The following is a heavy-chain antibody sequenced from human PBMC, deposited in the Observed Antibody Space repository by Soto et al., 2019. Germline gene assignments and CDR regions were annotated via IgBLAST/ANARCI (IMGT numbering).Heavy chain of an antibody. Sequence: QLQLQESGSGLVKASPTLSLTCAVSGGSISSGGYSWSWIRQPPGKGLEWIGYIYHSGSTYYNPSLKSRVTISVDSSKNQFSLKLSSVTAADTAVYYCARVVVSWFDPWGQGTLVTVSS. CDR3: ARVVVSWFDP. CDR2: IYHSGST. J-gene: IGHJ5*02. CDR1: GGSISSGGYS. V-gene: IGHV4-30-2*01. D-gene: IGHD3-10*01.